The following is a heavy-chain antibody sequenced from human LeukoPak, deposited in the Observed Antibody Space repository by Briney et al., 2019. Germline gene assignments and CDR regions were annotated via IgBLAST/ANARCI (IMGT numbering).Heavy chain of an antibody. J-gene: IGHJ4*02. CDR1: GGSISSYY. D-gene: IGHD3-16*01. V-gene: IGHV4-59*01. CDR3: ARTPIMFTFGGVGYFDY. Sequence: SETLSLTCTVSGGSISSYYWSWIRQPPGKGLEWIGYIYYSGSTNYNPSLKSRVTISVDTSKNQFSLKLSSVTAADTAVYYCARTPIMFTFGGVGYFDYWGQGTLVTVSP. CDR2: IYYSGST.